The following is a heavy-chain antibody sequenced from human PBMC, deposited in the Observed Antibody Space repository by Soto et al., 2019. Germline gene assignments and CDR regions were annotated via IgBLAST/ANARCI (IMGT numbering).Heavy chain of an antibody. CDR2: IKRNSGNI. V-gene: IGHV3-9*01. CDR1: GFIFSDYA. D-gene: IGHD3-3*01. J-gene: IGHJ4*02. CDR3: AKGYGVLITGLHY. Sequence: EMQLVESGGGLVQPGRSLRLSCVASGFIFSDYAMHWVRQVPGAGLEWVSGIKRNSGNIGYADSVKGRFTVSRDNAKNSLYLEMNSLRPEDTALYYCAKGYGVLITGLHYWGQGTLVTVSS.